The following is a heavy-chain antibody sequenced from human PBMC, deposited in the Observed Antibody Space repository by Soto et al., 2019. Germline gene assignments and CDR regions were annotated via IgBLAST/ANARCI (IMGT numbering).Heavy chain of an antibody. CDR1: GGTFSSYA. D-gene: IGHD1-26*01. CDR2: IIPIFGTA. V-gene: IGHV1-69*06. Sequence: SVKVSCKASGGTFSSYAISWVRQAPGQGLEWMGGIIPIFGTANYAQKFQGRVTITADKSTSTAYMELSSLRSEDTAVYYCARDRVQYSGSYSFDYCGQGTPVTVSS. CDR3: ARDRVQYSGSYSFDY. J-gene: IGHJ4*02.